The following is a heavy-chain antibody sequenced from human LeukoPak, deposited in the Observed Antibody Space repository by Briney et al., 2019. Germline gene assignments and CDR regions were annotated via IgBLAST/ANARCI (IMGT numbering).Heavy chain of an antibody. Sequence: SETLTLTCTVSGGSISSRTYYWGWIRQPPGKGLEWIGSIYYTGSTYYNPSLKSRVTISVDTSKNQFSLKVRSVTAADTAVYYCARGPPNGHDDSSGYYVPACFENWGQGTLVTVSS. J-gene: IGHJ4*02. CDR1: GGSISSRTYY. CDR3: ARGPPNGHDDSSGYYVPACFEN. V-gene: IGHV4-39*07. CDR2: IYYTGST. D-gene: IGHD3-22*01.